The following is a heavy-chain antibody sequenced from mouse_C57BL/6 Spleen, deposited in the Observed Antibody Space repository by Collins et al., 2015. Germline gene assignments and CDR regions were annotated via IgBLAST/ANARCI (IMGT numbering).Heavy chain of an antibody. Sequence: QVQLEGVRTWPGGASQSLSITCTVSGFSLTSYGVSWVRQPPGKGLEWLGVIWGDGSTNYHSALISRLSISKDNSKSQVFLKLNSLQTDDTATYYCAKEIWYYYAMDYWGQGTSVTVSS. V-gene: IGHV2-3*01. CDR1: GFSLTSYG. J-gene: IGHJ4*01. D-gene: IGHD1-1*02. CDR3: AKEIWYYYAMDY. CDR2: IWGDGST.